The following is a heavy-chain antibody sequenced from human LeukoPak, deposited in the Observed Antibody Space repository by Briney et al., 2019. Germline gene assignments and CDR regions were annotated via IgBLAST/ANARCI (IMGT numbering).Heavy chain of an antibody. CDR2: ISGSGGST. CDR3: ARDEVYSPGYGDFDY. D-gene: IGHD3-22*01. Sequence: PGGSLRLSCAASGFAFSSCAMSWVRQAPGKGLEWVSGISGSGGSTNYADSVKGRFTISRDNSKNTLYLQMNSLRAEDTAVYYCARDEVYSPGYGDFDYWGQGALVTVSS. V-gene: IGHV3-23*01. CDR1: GFAFSSCA. J-gene: IGHJ4*02.